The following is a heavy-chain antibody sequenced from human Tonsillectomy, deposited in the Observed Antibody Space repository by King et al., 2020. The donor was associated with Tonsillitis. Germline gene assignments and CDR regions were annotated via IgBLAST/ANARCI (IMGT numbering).Heavy chain of an antibody. CDR2: SSGSGGST. J-gene: IGHJ6*02. V-gene: IGHV3-23*04. CDR1: GFTFSIYA. CDR3: AKERDFWSPNGMDV. D-gene: IGHD3-3*01. Sequence: VQLVESGGGLIQPGGSLRLSCAASGFTFSIYAMNWVRQAPGKGLEWVSGSSGSGGSTYYANSVKGRFAISRDNSKNTLYLQMHSLRAADTDVYYCAKERDFWSPNGMDVWGQGTTVTVSS.